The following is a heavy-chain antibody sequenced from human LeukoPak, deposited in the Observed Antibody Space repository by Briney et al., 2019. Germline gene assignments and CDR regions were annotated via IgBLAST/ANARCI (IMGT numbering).Heavy chain of an antibody. Sequence: GGSLRLSGTASGFTFSDYYMSGIRQAPGKGLKGGSYIISSGSTIYYADSVKGRSTISTHNPKNSLYLQLTSLRAEDTAVYYCARGKVVVRDAIDYWGQGPLVSVSS. V-gene: IGHV3-11*01. CDR3: ARGKVVVRDAIDY. D-gene: IGHD2-2*01. CDR2: IISSGSTI. J-gene: IGHJ4*02. CDR1: GFTFSDYY.